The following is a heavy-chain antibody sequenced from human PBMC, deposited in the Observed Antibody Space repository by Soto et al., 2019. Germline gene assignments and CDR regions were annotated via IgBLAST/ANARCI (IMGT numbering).Heavy chain of an antibody. J-gene: IGHJ4*02. D-gene: IGHD4-17*01. CDR2: IKAYSGNT. CDR1: GYTFATST. V-gene: IGHV1-18*01. Sequence: QLQLVQSGPEAKKPGASVKISCKASGYTFATSTISWLRQAPGQGPEWMGWIKAYSGNTNYAQKLQGRLTMTTDTATGTAYMELRSMTTDDTAIYYCAIADYGDDDYWGQGTLVTGSS. CDR3: AIADYGDDDY.